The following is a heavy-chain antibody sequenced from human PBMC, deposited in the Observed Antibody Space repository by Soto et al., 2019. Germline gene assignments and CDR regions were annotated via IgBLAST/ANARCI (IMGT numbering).Heavy chain of an antibody. CDR3: ARAFCTNGVCYYFFDY. Sequence: PGGSLRLSCAASGFTFGTYAMHWVRQAPGKGLEWVAVIYYDGSNRYYGDAVKGRFTISRDNSKSTLYLQMSSLRAEDTAVYYCARAFCTNGVCYYFFDYWGHGTLVTGSS. V-gene: IGHV3-33*01. J-gene: IGHJ4*01. CDR2: IYYDGSNR. D-gene: IGHD2-8*01. CDR1: GFTFGTYA.